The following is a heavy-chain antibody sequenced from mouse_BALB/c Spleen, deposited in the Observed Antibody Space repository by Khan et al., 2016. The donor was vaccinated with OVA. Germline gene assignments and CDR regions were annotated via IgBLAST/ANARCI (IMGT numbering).Heavy chain of an antibody. Sequence: EVQLQESGPGLVKPSQSLSLTCTVTGYSITSDYAWNWIRQFPGNKLEWMGYISYSGRTSYNPSLKSQISITRDTSKNQLFLQLNSVTTEDTATYYCARSVTITTVVATDFDYWGQGTTLTVSS. D-gene: IGHD1-1*01. CDR1: GYSITSDYA. CDR2: ISYSGRT. J-gene: IGHJ2*01. CDR3: ARSVTITTVVATDFDY. V-gene: IGHV3-2*02.